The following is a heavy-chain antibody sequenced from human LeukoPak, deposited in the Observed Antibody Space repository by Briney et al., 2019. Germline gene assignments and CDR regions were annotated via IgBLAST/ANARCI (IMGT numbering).Heavy chain of an antibody. D-gene: IGHD2-2*01. J-gene: IGHJ4*02. CDR2: ISSSSSYI. V-gene: IGHV3-21*01. Sequence: PGGSLRLSCAASGFTFSSYSMNWVRQAPGKGLEWVSFISSSSSYIYYADSVKGRFTISRDNAKNSLYLQMNSLRAEDTAVYYCARDSGCSSTSCYSGGDYWGQGTLVTVSS. CDR1: GFTFSSYS. CDR3: ARDSGCSSTSCYSGGDY.